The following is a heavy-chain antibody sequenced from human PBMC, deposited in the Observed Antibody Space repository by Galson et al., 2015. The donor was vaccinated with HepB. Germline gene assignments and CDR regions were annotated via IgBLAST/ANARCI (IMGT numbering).Heavy chain of an antibody. J-gene: IGHJ2*01. V-gene: IGHV2-70*04. CDR1: GFSLNTHEMR. CDR2: IDWADKK. Sequence: PALVKPTQTLTLTCTFTGFSLNTHEMRVSWIRQPPGKALEWLARIDWADKKFYSASLKTRLTISKDTSKNQVVLNMTNMDPVDTATYYCARMFHYDSSGYTSFDVWGRGTLVTVSS. D-gene: IGHD3-22*01. CDR3: ARMFHYDSSGYTSFDV.